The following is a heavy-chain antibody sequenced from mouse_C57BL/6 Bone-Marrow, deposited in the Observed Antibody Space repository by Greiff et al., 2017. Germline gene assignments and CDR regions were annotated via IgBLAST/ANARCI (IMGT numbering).Heavy chain of an antibody. D-gene: IGHD1-1*01. CDR3: AKPSTVVATDAMDY. CDR2: IWGDGST. CDR1: GFSLTSYG. V-gene: IGHV2-3*01. Sequence: VKLMESGPGLVAPSQSLSITCTVSGFSLTSYGVSWVRQPPGKGLEWLGVIWGDGSTNYHSALISRLSISKDNSKSQVFLKLNSLQTDDTATYYCAKPSTVVATDAMDYWGQGTSVTVSS. J-gene: IGHJ4*01.